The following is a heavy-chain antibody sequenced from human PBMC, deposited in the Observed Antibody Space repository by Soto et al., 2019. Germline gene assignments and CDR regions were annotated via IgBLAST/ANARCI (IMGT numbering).Heavy chain of an antibody. D-gene: IGHD6-13*01. CDR1: GFTFSSYA. Sequence: QVQLVESGGGVVQPGRSLRLSCAASGFTFSSYAMHWVRQAPGKGLEWVAVISYDGSNKYYADSVKGRFTISRDNSKNTLYVQMNSLRAEDTAVYYCARGHGRSWDDLSYYYGMDVWGQGTTVTVSS. CDR2: ISYDGSNK. J-gene: IGHJ6*02. CDR3: ARGHGRSWDDLSYYYGMDV. V-gene: IGHV3-30-3*01.